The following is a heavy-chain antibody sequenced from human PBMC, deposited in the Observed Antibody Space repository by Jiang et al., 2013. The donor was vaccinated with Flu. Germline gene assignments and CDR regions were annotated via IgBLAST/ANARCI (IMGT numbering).Heavy chain of an antibody. D-gene: IGHD2-8*01. CDR3: ARDCTNGVCSPYYYYGMDV. J-gene: IGHJ6*02. V-gene: IGHV4-4*02. Sequence: KSRVTISVDKSKNQFSLKLSSVTAADTAVYYCARDCTNGVCSPYYYYGMDVWGQGTTVTVSS.